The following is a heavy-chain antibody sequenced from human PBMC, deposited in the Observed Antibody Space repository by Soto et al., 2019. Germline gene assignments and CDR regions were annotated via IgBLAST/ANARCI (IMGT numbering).Heavy chain of an antibody. CDR3: ASPFPLYYYDSSGYSPLAFDI. J-gene: IGHJ3*02. CDR2: ISYDGSNK. CDR1: GFTFSSYA. V-gene: IGHV3-30-3*01. D-gene: IGHD3-22*01. Sequence: GGSLRLSCAASGFTFSSYAMHWVRQAPGKGLEWVAVISYDGSNKYYADSVKGRFTISRDNSKNTLYLQMNSLRAEDTAVYYCASPFPLYYYDSSGYSPLAFDIWGQGTMVTVS.